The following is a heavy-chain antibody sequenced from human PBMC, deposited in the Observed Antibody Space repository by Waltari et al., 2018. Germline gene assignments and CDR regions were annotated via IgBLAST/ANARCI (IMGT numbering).Heavy chain of an antibody. Sequence: QAHLVLSGAELKKPGASVKVSCKASGYTFNAFYIHWVRQAPGQGPEWLGWINPHSGATRYARQFQGRVTLTADRAIDTAYMELNSLKSDDTAMYYCAREGDYGSYFEFGGQGTLVTVYS. CDR3: AREGDYGSYFEF. D-gene: IGHD4-17*01. CDR1: GYTFNAFY. J-gene: IGHJ4*02. V-gene: IGHV1-2*02. CDR2: INPHSGAT.